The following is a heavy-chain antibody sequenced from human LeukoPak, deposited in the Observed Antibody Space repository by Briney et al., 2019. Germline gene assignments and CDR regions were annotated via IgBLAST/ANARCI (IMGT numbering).Heavy chain of an antibody. V-gene: IGHV5-51*01. CDR1: GYSFTTYW. CDR2: IYPGDSDT. D-gene: IGHD5-24*01. CDR3: ARSEMATVLSQDY. J-gene: IGHJ4*02. Sequence: GESLKISCKGSGYSFTTYWIGWVRQMPGQGLEWMGIIYPGDSDTRYSPSFQGQVTISADKSISTAYLQWSSLKAPDTAMYYCARSEMATVLSQDYWGQGTLVTVSS.